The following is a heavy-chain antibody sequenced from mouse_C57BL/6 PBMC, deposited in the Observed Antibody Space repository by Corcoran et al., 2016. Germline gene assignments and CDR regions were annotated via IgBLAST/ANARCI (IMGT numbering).Heavy chain of an antibody. CDR1: GYTFTDYY. CDR2: INPYNGGT. J-gene: IGHJ2*01. CDR3: AREDYGNYFDY. Sequence: EVQLQQSGPVLVKPGASVKMSCKASGYTFTDYYMNWVKQSHGKSLEWIGVINPYNGGTSYNQKFKGKATLTVDKSSSTAYMELNSLTSEDSAVYDCAREDYGNYFDYWGQGTTLTVSS. D-gene: IGHD1-1*02. V-gene: IGHV1-19*01.